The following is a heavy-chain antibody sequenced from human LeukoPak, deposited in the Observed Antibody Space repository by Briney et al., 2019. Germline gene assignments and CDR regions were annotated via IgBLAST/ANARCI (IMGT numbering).Heavy chain of an antibody. CDR3: ARLLASYSSGWPYYFDY. J-gene: IGHJ4*02. Sequence: SETLSLTCAVSGASISSYYWSWIRQPPGKGLEWIGYLYFTENTNYNPSLKSRVTISADTSKNQFSLKLNSVTAADTAVYYCARLLASYSSGWPYYFDYWGQGTLVTVSS. CDR2: LYFTENT. V-gene: IGHV4-59*08. D-gene: IGHD6-19*01. CDR1: GASISSYY.